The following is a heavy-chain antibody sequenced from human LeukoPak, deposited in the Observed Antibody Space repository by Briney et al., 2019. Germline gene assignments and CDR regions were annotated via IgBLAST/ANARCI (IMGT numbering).Heavy chain of an antibody. J-gene: IGHJ4*02. CDR1: GLGFAGSA. CDR3: IRHIEYVAPDS. V-gene: IGHV3-73*01. D-gene: IGHD3-16*01. CDR2: VRRRDKNYAS. Sequence: GGSLRLSCAASGLGFAGSAVNWVRQASGRGLEWIGCVRRRDKNYASIYGASARGRFTISRDDSRNTASLQMNSLNTEDTAVYYCIRHIEYVAPDSGGQGTRVTVSS.